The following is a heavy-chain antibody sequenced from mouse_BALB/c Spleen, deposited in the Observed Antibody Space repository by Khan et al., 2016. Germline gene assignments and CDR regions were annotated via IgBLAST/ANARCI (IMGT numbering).Heavy chain of an antibody. D-gene: IGHD1-1*01. Sequence: QFQLVQSGPELKKPGETVKISCKASGYTFTNFGINWVRQAPGKGLEWMDWINTNTGETTYADDFKGRFAFSLETSASTAYLQISNLKNEDTATYFGATGITTIKATRGDYWGQGTTLTVSS. CDR3: ATGITTIKATRGDY. J-gene: IGHJ2*01. CDR1: GYTFTNFG. V-gene: IGHV9-3-1*01. CDR2: INTNTGET.